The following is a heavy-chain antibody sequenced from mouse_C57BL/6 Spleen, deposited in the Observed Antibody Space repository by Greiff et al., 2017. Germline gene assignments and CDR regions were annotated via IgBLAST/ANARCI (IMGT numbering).Heavy chain of an antibody. J-gene: IGHJ2*01. CDR3: TLSDY. CDR2: ISSDSSTI. CDR1: GFTFSDYG. V-gene: IGHV5-17*01. Sequence: EVQLVESGGGLVKPGGSLKFSCAASGFTFSDYGMHWVRQAPEKGLEWVAYISSDSSTINYADTVKGRLTISRVNAKNTLFLQMTSLRSADTAIYYCTLSDYRGPGTTLTVSS.